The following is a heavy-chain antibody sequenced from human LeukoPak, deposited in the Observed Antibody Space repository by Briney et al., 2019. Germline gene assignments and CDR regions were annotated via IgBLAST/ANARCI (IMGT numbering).Heavy chain of an antibody. CDR1: GYTFSTYG. Sequence: ASVKVSCKASGYTFSTYGISWVRQAPGQGLEWMGWISAYKGNTYYAQKLQGRVTMTTDTTTSTAYMELRSLRSDDTAIYYCARDLYYYGSGSYYDVFDVWGQGTMVTVSS. V-gene: IGHV1-18*01. D-gene: IGHD3-10*01. CDR3: ARDLYYYGSGSYYDVFDV. J-gene: IGHJ3*01. CDR2: ISAYKGNT.